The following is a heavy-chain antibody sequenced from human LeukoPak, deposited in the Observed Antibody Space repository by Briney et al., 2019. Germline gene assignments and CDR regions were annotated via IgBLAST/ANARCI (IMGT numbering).Heavy chain of an antibody. D-gene: IGHD6-13*01. J-gene: IGHJ4*02. CDR2: IGGSGDII. CDR1: GFTFGVNP. V-gene: IGHV3-48*03. Sequence: GGSLSLSCAASGFTFGVNPWTWFRQAPGKGWEGVSYIGGSGDIIYYAESVKGRFTISRDNAKNSLYLQMNSLRAEDTAIYYCARDMRITGADDFWGQGTLVTVSS. CDR3: ARDMRITGADDF.